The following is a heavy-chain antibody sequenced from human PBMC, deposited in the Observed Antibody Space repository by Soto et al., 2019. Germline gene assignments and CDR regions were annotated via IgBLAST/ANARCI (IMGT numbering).Heavy chain of an antibody. Sequence: SGPTLVNPTQTPTLTCSFSGFSPSTSGVGVGWIRQPPGKALEWLALIYWDDDKRYSPSLKSRPTITKDTPKNQEVLTMTNMDPVDTATYYCAHSGSSSRHPSYYYYGMNVWGQGTTVTVSS. CDR3: AHSGSSSRHPSYYYYGMNV. V-gene: IGHV2-5*02. CDR1: GFSPSTSGVG. CDR2: IYWDDDK. J-gene: IGHJ6*02. D-gene: IGHD6-13*01.